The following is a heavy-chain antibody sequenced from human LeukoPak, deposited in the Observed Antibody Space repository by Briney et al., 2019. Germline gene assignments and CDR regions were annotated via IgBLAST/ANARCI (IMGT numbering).Heavy chain of an antibody. Sequence: GRSLRLSCAASGFTFSSYGMHWVRQAPGKGLEWVAVISYDGSNKYYADSVKGRFTISRDNSKNTLYLQMNSLRAEDTAVYYCARDETAIVVVTATIDYWGQGTLVTVSS. D-gene: IGHD2-21*02. J-gene: IGHJ4*02. CDR3: ARDETAIVVVTATIDY. CDR2: ISYDGSNK. V-gene: IGHV3-30*03. CDR1: GFTFSSYG.